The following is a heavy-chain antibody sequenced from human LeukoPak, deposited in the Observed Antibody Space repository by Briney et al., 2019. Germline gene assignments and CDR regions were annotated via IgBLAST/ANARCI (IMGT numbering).Heavy chain of an antibody. CDR3: ASSYTSDWSYYFHY. CDR1: GGSISSSSYY. D-gene: IGHD6-19*01. J-gene: IGHJ4*02. CDR2: IYYSGST. V-gene: IGHV4-39*01. Sequence: SETLSLTCTVSGGSISSSSYYWGWIRQPPGKGLEWIGSIYYSGSTYYNPSLKSRVTISVDTSKNQFSLKLSSVTAADTAVFYCASSYTSDWSYYFHYWGQGALVTVSS.